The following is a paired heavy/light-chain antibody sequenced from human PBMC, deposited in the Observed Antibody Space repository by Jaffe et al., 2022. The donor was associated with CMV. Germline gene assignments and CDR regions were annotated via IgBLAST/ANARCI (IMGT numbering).Heavy chain of an antibody. Sequence: QVQLVQSGAEVQKPGSSVKVSCKPSGGTLRGTEISWVRQAPGHGLEWMGGIIPFSESPNYAQRFQGRVTITADESTNTVYMELSSLTPEDTAIYFCARGEWQQLVYFDLWGQGTVVSVSA. J-gene: IGHJ4*02. CDR3: ARGEWQQLVYFDL. CDR1: GGTLRGTE. D-gene: IGHD6-6*01. V-gene: IGHV1-69*12. CDR2: IIPFSESP.
Light chain of an antibody. CDR1: SGSVSTTHY. Sequence: QTVVTQEPSLSVSPGGTVTLTCALSSGSVSTTHYPSWYQQTPGQSPRTLIFNTDTRSSGVPDYFSGSILGNKAALTITGAQADDESDYYCVLYMGSGIWVFGGGTKLTVL. CDR3: VLYMGSGIWV. J-gene: IGLJ3*02. V-gene: IGLV8-61*02. CDR2: NTD.